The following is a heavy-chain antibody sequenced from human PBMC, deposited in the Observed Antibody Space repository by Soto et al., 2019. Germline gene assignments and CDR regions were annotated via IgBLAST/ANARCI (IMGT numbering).Heavy chain of an antibody. D-gene: IGHD6-13*01. CDR2: ISSSSSTI. CDR1: GFTFSSYS. CDR3: ARHPERIAEIGWFDP. Sequence: GGSLSLSCAASGFTFSSYSMNWVRQAPGKGLEWVSYISSSSSTIYYADSVKGRFTISRDNAKNSLYLQMNSLRAEDTAVYYCARHPERIAEIGWFDPWVQGTLVIVSS. J-gene: IGHJ5*02. V-gene: IGHV3-48*01.